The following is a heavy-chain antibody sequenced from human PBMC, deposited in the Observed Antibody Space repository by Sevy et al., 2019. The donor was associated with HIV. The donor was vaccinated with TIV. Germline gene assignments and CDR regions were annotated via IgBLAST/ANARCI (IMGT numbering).Heavy chain of an antibody. CDR2: ISSSSTI. CDR3: AKVYGDYLRSFLSDYYYGMDV. D-gene: IGHD4-17*01. V-gene: IGHV3-48*02. J-gene: IGHJ6*02. Sequence: GGSLRLSCAASGFTFSSYSMNWVRQAPGKGLEWVSYISSSSTIYYADSVKGRFTISRDNAKNSLYLQMNSLRDEDTAVYYCAKVYGDYLRSFLSDYYYGMDVWGQGTTVTVSS. CDR1: GFTFSSYS.